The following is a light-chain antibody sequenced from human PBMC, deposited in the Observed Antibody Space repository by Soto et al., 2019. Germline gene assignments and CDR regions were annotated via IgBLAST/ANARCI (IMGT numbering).Light chain of an antibody. V-gene: IGLV2-14*01. J-gene: IGLJ2*01. CDR3: QSYDSDFVV. CDR2: EVS. Sequence: QSALTQPASVSGSPGQSITISCTGTSSDVGGYNYVSWYQQHPGKAPKLMIYEVSNRPSWVSNRFSGSKSGNTASLVISGLQAEDEADYYCQSYDSDFVVFGGGTKVTVL. CDR1: SSDVGGYNY.